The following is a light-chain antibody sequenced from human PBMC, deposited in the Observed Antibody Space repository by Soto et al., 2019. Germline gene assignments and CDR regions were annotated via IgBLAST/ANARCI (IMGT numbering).Light chain of an antibody. Sequence: DTQMTQSPSTLSASVGDRVTITCRASQSISSWLAWYQQKPGKAPKLLIYQASTLERGVPSRFSGSGSGTEFTLTIISRQPDDFATYYCQQCNTYSGRTFGQGTKVEIK. CDR1: QSISSW. J-gene: IGKJ1*01. V-gene: IGKV1-5*03. CDR3: QQCNTYSGRT. CDR2: QAS.